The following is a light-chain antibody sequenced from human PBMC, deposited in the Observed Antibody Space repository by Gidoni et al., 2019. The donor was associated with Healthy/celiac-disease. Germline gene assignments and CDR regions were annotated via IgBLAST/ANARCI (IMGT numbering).Light chain of an antibody. V-gene: IGKV3-11*01. CDR3: QKRSNWPLT. CDR1: QSVSSD. J-gene: IGKJ4*01. Sequence: EIVLTHSTATLSLSPGERATLSCRASQSVSSDLAWYQQKPGQAPSLLIYDASNRATGIPARFSGSGSGTDFTLTISSLEPEDFAVYYCQKRSNWPLTFGGGTKVEIK. CDR2: DAS.